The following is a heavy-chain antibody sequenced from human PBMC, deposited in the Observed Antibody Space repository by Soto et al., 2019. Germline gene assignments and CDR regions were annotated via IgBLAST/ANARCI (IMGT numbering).Heavy chain of an antibody. CDR1: GGTFSSYA. D-gene: IGHD2-2*01. CDR3: ASLSGCSSTSCYPDYYYYGMDV. CDR2: IIPIFGTA. Sequence: QVQLVQSGAEVKKPGSSVKVSCKASGGTFSSYAISWVRQAPGQGLEWMGGIIPIFGTANYAQKFQGRVTITADKSTSTAYMELSSLRSDDTAVYYCASLSGCSSTSCYPDYYYYGMDVWGQGTTVTVSS. V-gene: IGHV1-69*06. J-gene: IGHJ6*02.